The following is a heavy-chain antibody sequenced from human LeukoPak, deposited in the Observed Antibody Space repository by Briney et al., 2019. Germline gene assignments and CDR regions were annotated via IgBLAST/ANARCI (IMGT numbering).Heavy chain of an antibody. D-gene: IGHD2-2*01. Sequence: PGGSLRLSCAASGFTFSTYWMSWVRQAPGKGLEWVANIKEDGSGKYYVDSVEGRFTISRDNVKNSMYLQMNSLRAEDTAVYYCVRDRSRTSYCEQTRSCGRDLWGQGTLVTVSS. V-gene: IGHV3-7*01. J-gene: IGHJ5*02. CDR3: VRDRSRTSYCEQTRSCGRDL. CDR1: GFTFSTYW. CDR2: IKEDGSGK.